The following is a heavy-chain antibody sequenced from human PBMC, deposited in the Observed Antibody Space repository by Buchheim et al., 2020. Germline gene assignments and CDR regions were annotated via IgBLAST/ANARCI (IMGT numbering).Heavy chain of an antibody. CDR3: ARGRYCSSTSCIFWY. V-gene: IGHV3-48*02. J-gene: IGHJ4*02. CDR2: ISSSSSTI. CDR1: GFTFSSYS. Sequence: EVQLVESGGGLVQPGGSLRLSCAASGFTFSSYSMNWVRQAPGKGLEWASYISSSSSTIYYADSVKGRFTISRDNAKNSLYLQMNSLRDEDTAVYYCARGRYCSSTSCIFWYWGQGTL. D-gene: IGHD2-2*01.